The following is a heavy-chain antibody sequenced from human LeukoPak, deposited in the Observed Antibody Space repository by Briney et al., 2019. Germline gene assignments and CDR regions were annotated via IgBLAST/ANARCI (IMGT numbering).Heavy chain of an antibody. D-gene: IGHD6-6*01. Sequence: KPSGTLSLTCTVSGGSISSSSYYWGWIRQPPGKGLEWIGSIYYSGSTYYNPSLKSRVTISVDTSKNQFSLKLSSVTAADTAVYYCAKMGIAARLPDYWGQGTLVTVSS. J-gene: IGHJ4*02. CDR1: GGSISSSSYY. CDR2: IYYSGST. V-gene: IGHV4-39*07. CDR3: AKMGIAARLPDY.